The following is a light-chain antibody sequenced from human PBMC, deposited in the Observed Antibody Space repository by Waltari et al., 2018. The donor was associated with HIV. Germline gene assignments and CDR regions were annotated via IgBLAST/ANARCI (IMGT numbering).Light chain of an antibody. J-gene: IGLJ1*01. CDR1: ALAKKF. Sequence: SNELTQPPSVSVSPGQTARITCSGDALAKKFAYWYPQKSGQAPVLVIFDDSKRPSGIPERFSGSNSGTMATLTISGAQVEDEGDYYCYSTDSSGYPRGVFGTGTKVIVL. V-gene: IGLV3-10*01. CDR2: DDS. CDR3: YSTDSSGYPRGV.